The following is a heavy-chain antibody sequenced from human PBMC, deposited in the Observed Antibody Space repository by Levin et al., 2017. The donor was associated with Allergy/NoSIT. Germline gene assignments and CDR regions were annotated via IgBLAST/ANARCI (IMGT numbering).Heavy chain of an antibody. J-gene: IGHJ3*02. CDR2: IYPGDSDT. D-gene: IGHD3-10*02. V-gene: IGHV5-51*01. CDR3: TRPLYVRAAADAFDI. Sequence: KVSCKGSGYSFTSYWIGWVRQMPGKGLEWMGIIYPGDSDTRYSPSFQGQVTISADKSISTAYLQWSSLKASDTAMYYCTRPLYVRAAADAFDIWGQGTMVTVSS. CDR1: GYSFTSYW.